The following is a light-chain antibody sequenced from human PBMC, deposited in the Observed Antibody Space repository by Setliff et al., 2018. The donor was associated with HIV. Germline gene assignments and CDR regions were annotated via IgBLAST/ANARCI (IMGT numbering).Light chain of an antibody. Sequence: SYELTQPPSVSVAPGKTAKISCGGKNIGSYSVHWYQQKPGQAPVLVVYDETDRPSGIPERFSGSTPENTATLTISRVEAGDEADYYCQVWDSSSDHVVFGGGTKVTVL. V-gene: IGLV3-21*03. CDR3: QVWDSSSDHVV. CDR1: NIGSYS. J-gene: IGLJ2*01. CDR2: DET.